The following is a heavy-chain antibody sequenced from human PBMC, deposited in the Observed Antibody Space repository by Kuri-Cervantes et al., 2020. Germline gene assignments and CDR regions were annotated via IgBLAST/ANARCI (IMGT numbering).Heavy chain of an antibody. CDR2: IKSKTDGGTT. CDR1: GFTFSNAW. D-gene: IGHD3-3*01. CDR3: TTKNYDFWSGYYGVDY. J-gene: IGHJ4*02. V-gene: IGHV3-15*01. Sequence: LSLTCAASGFTFSNAWMSWVRQAPGKGLEWVGRIKSKTDGGTTDYAAPVKGRFTISRDDSKNTLYLQMNSLKTEDTAVYYCTTKNYDFWSGYYGVDYWGQGTLVTVSS.